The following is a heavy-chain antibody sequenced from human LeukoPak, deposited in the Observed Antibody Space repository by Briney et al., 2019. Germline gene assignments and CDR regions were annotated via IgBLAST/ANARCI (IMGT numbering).Heavy chain of an antibody. V-gene: IGHV3-23*01. CDR3: ARWAGLCTTNNCYNPFDY. CDR2: ISGSGGST. J-gene: IGHJ4*02. D-gene: IGHD2-2*02. Sequence: GSLRLSCAASGFTFSSYAMSWVRQAPGKGLEWVSAISGSGGSTYYADSVKGRFTISRDNSKNTLYLQMNSLRAEDTAVYYCARWAGLCTTNNCYNPFDYWGQGTPVTVSS. CDR1: GFTFSSYA.